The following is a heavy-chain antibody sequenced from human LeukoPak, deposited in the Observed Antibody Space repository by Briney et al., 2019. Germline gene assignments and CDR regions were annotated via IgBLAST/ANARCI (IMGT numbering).Heavy chain of an antibody. D-gene: IGHD3-3*01. V-gene: IGHV4-4*07. J-gene: IGHJ3*02. CDR2: IYTSGST. CDR3: ARDQATWRAFDI. Sequence: SETLSLTCTVSGGSISSYFWSWIRQPAGEGLEWIGRIYTSGSTNYSPSLQSRVTMSADTSTNQFSLKLSAVTAADTAVYYWARDQATWRAFDIWGEGTLVTVSS. CDR1: GGSISSYF.